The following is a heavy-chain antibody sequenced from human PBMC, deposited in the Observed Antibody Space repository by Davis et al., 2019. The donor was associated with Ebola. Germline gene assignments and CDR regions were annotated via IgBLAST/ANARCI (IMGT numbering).Heavy chain of an antibody. CDR1: GFSFSTFG. Sequence: GESLKISCGASGFSFSTFGMHWVRQAPGKGLEWVAFIRNDGSNEYYADSVKGRFTISRDNSKSTLYLQMNSLTAEDTALYYCARGWLRGGMDVWGEGTTVTV. CDR2: IRNDGSNE. CDR3: ARGWLRGGMDV. D-gene: IGHD5-18*01. J-gene: IGHJ6*02. V-gene: IGHV3-30*02.